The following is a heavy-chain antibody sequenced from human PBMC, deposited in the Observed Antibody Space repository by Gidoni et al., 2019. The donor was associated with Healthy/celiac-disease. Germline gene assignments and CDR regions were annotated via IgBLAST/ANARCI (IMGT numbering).Heavy chain of an antibody. J-gene: IGHJ4*02. CDR3: ARDLQFRASSGWYGGTGFDY. CDR1: GYTFPRYY. V-gene: IGHV1-46*01. Sequence: VQLVQSGAEVKKPGASVKVSCKASGYTFPRYYMHWVRQAPGQGLEWMGIINPSGGSTSYAQKFQGRVTMTRDTSTSTVYMELSSLRSEDTAVYYCARDLQFRASSGWYGGTGFDYWGQGTLVTVSS. D-gene: IGHD6-19*01. CDR2: INPSGGST.